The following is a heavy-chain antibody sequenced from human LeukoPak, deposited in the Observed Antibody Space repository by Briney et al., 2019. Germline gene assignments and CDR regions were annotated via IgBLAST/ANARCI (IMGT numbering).Heavy chain of an antibody. Sequence: SVKVSFKASGGTFSSYAISWVRQAPGQGLEWMGRIIPILGIANYAQKFQGRVTITADKSTSTAYMELSSLRSEDTAVYYCARAAAGTLYGMDVWGQGTTVTVSS. CDR1: GGTFSSYA. CDR3: ARAAAGTLYGMDV. D-gene: IGHD6-13*01. CDR2: IIPILGIA. J-gene: IGHJ6*02. V-gene: IGHV1-69*04.